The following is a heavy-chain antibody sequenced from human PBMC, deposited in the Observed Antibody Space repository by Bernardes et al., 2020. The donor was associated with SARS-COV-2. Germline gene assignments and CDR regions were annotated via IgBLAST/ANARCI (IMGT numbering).Heavy chain of an antibody. CDR3: ARVEMATITRAFDI. CDR2: ISSSGGFT. V-gene: IGHV3-11*06. J-gene: IGHJ3*02. Sequence: GGSLRLSCAASGFTFSDYYMSWIRQAPGKGLEWVSYISSSGGFTNYADSVKGRFTISRDNAKNSLYLQMNSLRDEDTAVYYCARVEMATITRAFDIWGQGTMVTVSS. CDR1: GFTFSDYY. D-gene: IGHD5-12*01.